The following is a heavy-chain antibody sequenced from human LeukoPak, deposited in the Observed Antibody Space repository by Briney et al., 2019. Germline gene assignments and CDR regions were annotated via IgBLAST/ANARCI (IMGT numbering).Heavy chain of an antibody. CDR1: GFTFSTYA. CDR2: ISYDGSNK. V-gene: IGHV3-30-3*01. CDR3: ARTTPPHYYGSGSYALGY. J-gene: IGHJ4*02. D-gene: IGHD3-10*01. Sequence: GGSLRLSCAASGFTFSTYAMHWVRQGPGKGLESGAVISYDGSNKYYADSVKGRFTISRDNSKNTLYLHMSSLRAEDTAVYYCARTTPPHYYGSGSYALGYWGQGTLVTVPS.